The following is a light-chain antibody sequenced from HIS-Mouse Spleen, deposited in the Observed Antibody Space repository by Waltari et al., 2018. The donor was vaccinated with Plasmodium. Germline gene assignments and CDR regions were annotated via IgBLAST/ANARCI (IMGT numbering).Light chain of an antibody. V-gene: IGKV3-15*01. CDR2: GAS. J-gene: IGKJ3*01. CDR1: QSVSSN. Sequence: EIVMTQSPATLSVSPGERATLSCGASQSVSSNLAWYQQKPGQAPRLLIYGASTRATGIPARFSGSGSGTEFTLTISSLQSEDFAVYYCQQYNNWSFTFGPGTKVEIK. CDR3: QQYNNWSFT.